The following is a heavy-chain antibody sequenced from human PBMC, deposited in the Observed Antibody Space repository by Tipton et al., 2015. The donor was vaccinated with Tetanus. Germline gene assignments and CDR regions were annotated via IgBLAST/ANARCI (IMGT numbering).Heavy chain of an antibody. CDR2: IYSTSTT. CDR3: ARDRAPPSSWYFDL. CDR1: GFAVSDKY. V-gene: IGHV3-53*01. D-gene: IGHD3-10*01. Sequence: QLVQSGGGLIRPGGSLTLSCAASGFAVSDKYINWVRQAPGKGLEWVSIIYSTSTTYYVDSVKGRFTISRDISKNMVYLQMNSLRAEDTAVYYCARDRAPPSSWYFDLWGRGTLVTVSS. J-gene: IGHJ2*01.